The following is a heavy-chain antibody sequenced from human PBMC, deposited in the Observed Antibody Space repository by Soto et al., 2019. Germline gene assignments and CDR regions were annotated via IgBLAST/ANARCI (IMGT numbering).Heavy chain of an antibody. Sequence: PGGSLRLSCAASGFIFNSYSMHWVRQAPGKGLGWVAIVWYEGSDKYYADSVKGRFTISRDNSKDTVYLQMNNLRVEDTAVYYCAKDQAAVVPEYFFDSWGQGTPVTVSS. V-gene: IGHV3-33*03. CDR2: VWYEGSDK. CDR3: AKDQAAVVPEYFFDS. J-gene: IGHJ4*02. D-gene: IGHD6-19*01. CDR1: GFIFNSYS.